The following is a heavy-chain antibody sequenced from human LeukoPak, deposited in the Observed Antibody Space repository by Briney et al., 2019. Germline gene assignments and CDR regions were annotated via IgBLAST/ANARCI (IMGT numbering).Heavy chain of an antibody. CDR2: IYYSGST. Sequence: SEALSLTCTVSGGSINSYYWSWIRQPPGKGLEWIAYIYYSGSTSYNPSLKSRVTISVDTSKNQFSLKLNSVSAADTAMYYCARLFHPALSGNYPFDYWGQGTLVTVSS. CDR3: ARLFHPALSGNYPFDY. D-gene: IGHD1-26*01. J-gene: IGHJ4*02. V-gene: IGHV4-59*01. CDR1: GGSINSYY.